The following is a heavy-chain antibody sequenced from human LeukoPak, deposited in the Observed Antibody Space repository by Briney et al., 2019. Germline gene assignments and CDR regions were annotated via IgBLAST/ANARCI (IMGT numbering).Heavy chain of an antibody. V-gene: IGHV3-23*01. Sequence: GGSLRLSCAASGFTFSNFDMGWVRQAPGKGLEWISGISGSGDHTYQADSVKGRFTISGENSKNTLYLQMNSPGAEDTAVYYCAKGGSGYYVFDYWGQGTLVTVSS. CDR2: ISGSGDHT. J-gene: IGHJ4*02. D-gene: IGHD3-22*01. CDR3: AKGGSGYYVFDY. CDR1: GFTFSNFD.